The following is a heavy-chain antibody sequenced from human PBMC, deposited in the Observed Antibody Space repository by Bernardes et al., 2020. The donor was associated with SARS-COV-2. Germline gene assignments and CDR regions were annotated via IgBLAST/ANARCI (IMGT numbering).Heavy chain of an antibody. V-gene: IGHV3-53*04. CDR2: LYTSRGT. J-gene: IGHJ6*02. D-gene: IGHD3-16*02. Sequence: GGSLRLSCEASGFTVSDNSMGWVRQAPGKALEWVSFLYTSRGTYHADSVKGRFSISRHTSENTLYLQMNSLRPEDTAVYYCARLKGELSFWAFYYHGLDVWGQGTTVTVSS. CDR1: GFTVSDNS. CDR3: ARLKGELSFWAFYYHGLDV.